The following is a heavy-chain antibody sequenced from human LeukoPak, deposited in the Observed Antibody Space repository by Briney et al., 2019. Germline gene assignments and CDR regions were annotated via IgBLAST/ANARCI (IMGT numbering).Heavy chain of an antibody. D-gene: IGHD3-10*01. CDR3: ARARGRDYYGSGSYRDY. Sequence: SETLSLTCAVYGGSFSGYYWSWIRQPPGKGLEWMGEINHGGSTNYNPSRKSRVTISVATSKHQFSLKLSSVTAADTAVYYCARARGRDYYGSGSYRDYWGQGTLLTVSS. CDR2: INHGGST. J-gene: IGHJ4*02. V-gene: IGHV4-34*01. CDR1: GGSFSGYY.